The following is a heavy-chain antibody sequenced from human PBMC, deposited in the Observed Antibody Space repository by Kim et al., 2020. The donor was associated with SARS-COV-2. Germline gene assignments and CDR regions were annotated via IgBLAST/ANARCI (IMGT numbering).Heavy chain of an antibody. V-gene: IGHV3-30*18. CDR3: AKSFSGSCFGDDY. CDR2: ILYDGRNK. Sequence: GGSLRLSCAASGITFNTYGMHWVRQAPGKGLEWVAVILYDGRNKYYADSVKGRFTISRDNSKNTLYLQMNSLRIEDTAVYYCAKSFSGSCFGDDYWGQGSLVTVSS. CDR1: GITFNTYG. D-gene: IGHD1-26*01. J-gene: IGHJ4*02.